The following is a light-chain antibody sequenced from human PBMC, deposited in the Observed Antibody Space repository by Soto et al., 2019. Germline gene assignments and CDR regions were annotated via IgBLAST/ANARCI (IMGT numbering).Light chain of an antibody. J-gene: IGKJ4*01. V-gene: IGKV3-11*01. Sequence: EIVLTQSPATLSLSPGERATHSCRASQSVSSYLAWYQQKPGQAPRLLIYDASNRATGIPARFSGSGSGTDFTLTISSLEPEDFAVYYCQQRSNWPLLTFGGGTKVDIK. CDR3: QQRSNWPLLT. CDR2: DAS. CDR1: QSVSSY.